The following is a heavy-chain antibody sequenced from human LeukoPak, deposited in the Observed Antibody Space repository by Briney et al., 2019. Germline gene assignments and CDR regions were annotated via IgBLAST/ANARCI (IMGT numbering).Heavy chain of an antibody. J-gene: IGHJ3*02. V-gene: IGHV3-53*01. D-gene: IGHD3-10*01. CDR2: IYSGGST. CDR1: GLTVSSHY. Sequence: GGSLRLSCAASGLTVSSHYMIWVRQAPGKGLEWVSVIYSGGSTYYADFVKGRFTISRDNSKNTLYLIMNSLRAEDTAVYYCATYYYGSGSYGDAFDIWGQGTMVTVYS. CDR3: ATYYYGSGSYGDAFDI.